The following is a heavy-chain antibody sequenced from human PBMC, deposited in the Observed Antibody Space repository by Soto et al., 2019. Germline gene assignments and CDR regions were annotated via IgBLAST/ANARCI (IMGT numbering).Heavy chain of an antibody. CDR3: ARGHTSGWLYFDY. J-gene: IGHJ4*02. D-gene: IGHD6-19*01. Sequence: PGGSLRLSCAASGFTVSTNYMSWVRQAPGKGLEWVSVIYSGGSTYCADSVKGRFTISRDNSENTLYLQMNSLRAEDTAVYYCARGHTSGWLYFDYWGQGALVTVSS. V-gene: IGHV3-53*01. CDR2: IYSGGST. CDR1: GFTVSTNY.